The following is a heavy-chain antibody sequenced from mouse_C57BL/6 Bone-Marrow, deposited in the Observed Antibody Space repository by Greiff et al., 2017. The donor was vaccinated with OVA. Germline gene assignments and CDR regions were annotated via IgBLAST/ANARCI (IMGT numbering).Heavy chain of an antibody. CDR3: ARDYGSSGGALDY. J-gene: IGHJ4*01. CDR2: VFPGSGGS. CDR1: GYTFTNNW. V-gene: IGHV1-55*01. D-gene: IGHD1-1*01. Sequence: QVQLQQPGAELVKPGASVKMSCRASGYTFTNNWITWVRQRPGQGLEWIGDVFPGSGGSNNNEKFKRRATLTVDTSSSTAYMQLSSLTSEDSAVYYGARDYGSSGGALDYWGQGTSVTVSS.